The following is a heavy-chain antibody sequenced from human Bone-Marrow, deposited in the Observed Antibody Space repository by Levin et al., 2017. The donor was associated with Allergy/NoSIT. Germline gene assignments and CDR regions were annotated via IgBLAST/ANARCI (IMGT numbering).Heavy chain of an antibody. Sequence: SETLSLTCTVSGYSISSDYYWGWIRQPPGKGLEWIGSIYHSGSTYYNPSLKSRVTISVDTSKNQFSLKLSSVTAADTAVYYCAALPRDGYNYFGDAFDIWGQGTMVTVSS. CDR2: IYHSGST. J-gene: IGHJ3*02. CDR1: GYSISSDYY. CDR3: AALPRDGYNYFGDAFDI. V-gene: IGHV4-38-2*02. D-gene: IGHD5-24*01.